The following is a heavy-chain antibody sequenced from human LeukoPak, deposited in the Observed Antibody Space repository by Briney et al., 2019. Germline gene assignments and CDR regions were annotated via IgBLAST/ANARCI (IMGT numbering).Heavy chain of an antibody. V-gene: IGHV4-59*08. CDR3: ASRKFSGYSPFDY. J-gene: IGHJ4*02. Sequence: KPSETLSLTCTVSGGSISSYYWSWIRQPPGKGLEWIGYIYYSGSTNYNPSLKSRVTISVDTSKNQFSLKLSSVTAADTAAYYCASRKFSGYSPFDYWGQGTLVTVSS. CDR2: IYYSGST. D-gene: IGHD3-22*01. CDR1: GGSISSYY.